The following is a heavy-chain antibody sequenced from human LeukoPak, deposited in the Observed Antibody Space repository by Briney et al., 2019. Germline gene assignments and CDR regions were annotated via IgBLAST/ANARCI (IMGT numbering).Heavy chain of an antibody. D-gene: IGHD4-17*01. CDR3: ARGPLISPGSTVTILNYYYYGMDV. Sequence: GASVKVSCKASGYTFTSYGISWVRQAPGQGLEWMGWISAYNGNTNYAQKLQGRVTMTTDTSTSTAYMELRSLRSDDTAVYYCARGPLISPGSTVTILNYYYYGMDVWGQGTTVTVSS. CDR2: ISAYNGNT. V-gene: IGHV1-18*01. J-gene: IGHJ6*02. CDR1: GYTFTSYG.